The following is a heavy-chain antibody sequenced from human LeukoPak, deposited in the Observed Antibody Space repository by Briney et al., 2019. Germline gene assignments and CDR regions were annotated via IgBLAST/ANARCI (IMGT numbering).Heavy chain of an antibody. D-gene: IGHD3-22*01. Sequence: PGGSLRLSCAASGFTVSSNYMSWVRQAPGKGLEWVSYISSSSSTIYYADSVKGRFTISRDNAKNSLYLQMNSLRAEDTAVYYCARDTYYYDSSGQLAPDYWGQGTLVTVSS. CDR3: ARDTYYYDSSGQLAPDY. J-gene: IGHJ4*02. CDR2: ISSSSSTI. CDR1: GFTVSSNY. V-gene: IGHV3-48*01.